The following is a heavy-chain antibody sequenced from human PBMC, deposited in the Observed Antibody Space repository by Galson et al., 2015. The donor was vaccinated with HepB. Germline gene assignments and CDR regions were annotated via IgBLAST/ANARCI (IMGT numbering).Heavy chain of an antibody. Sequence: QSGAEVKKPGESLKISCKGSGYSFISYWIGWVRQMPGKGLEWMGIIYPDDSESRVSPSFQGQVTISVDKSISTAYLQWSSVRASDTAIYYCARSHPTTWFHFDYWGQGALVTVS. D-gene: IGHD3-10*01. V-gene: IGHV5-51*01. CDR2: IYPDDSES. CDR1: GYSFISYW. J-gene: IGHJ4*02. CDR3: ARSHPTTWFHFDY.